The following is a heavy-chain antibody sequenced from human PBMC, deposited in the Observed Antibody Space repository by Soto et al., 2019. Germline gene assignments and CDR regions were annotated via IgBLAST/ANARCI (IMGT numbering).Heavy chain of an antibody. J-gene: IGHJ3*02. V-gene: IGHV3-23*01. CDR1: GFTFSSYA. CDR3: AKDWLYVDILTGWDAFDI. CDR2: ISGSGGST. Sequence: PGGSLRLSCAASGFTFSSYAMSWVRQAPGKGLEWVSAISGSGGSTYYADSVKGRFTISRDNSKNTLYLQMNSLRAEDTAVYYCAKDWLYVDILTGWDAFDIWGQGTMVTVSS. D-gene: IGHD3-9*01.